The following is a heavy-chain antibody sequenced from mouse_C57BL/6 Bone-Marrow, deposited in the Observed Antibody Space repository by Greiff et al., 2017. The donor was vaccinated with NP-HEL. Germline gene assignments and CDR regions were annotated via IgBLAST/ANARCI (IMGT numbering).Heavy chain of an antibody. CDR2: IDPNSGGT. CDR1: GYTFTSYW. V-gene: IGHV1-72*01. J-gene: IGHJ2*01. CDR3: ARFTTVVATQRFFDY. D-gene: IGHD1-1*01. Sequence: QVQLQQPGAELVKPGASVKLSCKASGYTFTSYWMHWVKQRPGRGLEWIGRIDPNSGGTKYNEKFKSKATLTVDKPSSTAYMQVSSLTSEDSAVYYCARFTTVVATQRFFDYWGQGTTLTVSS.